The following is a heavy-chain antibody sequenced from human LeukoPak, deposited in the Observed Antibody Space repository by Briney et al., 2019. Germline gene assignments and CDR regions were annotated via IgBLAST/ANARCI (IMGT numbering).Heavy chain of an antibody. CDR1: GFNFNNYW. CDR3: AGEFVATGFWALAY. V-gene: IGHV3-74*01. D-gene: IGHD1-14*01. J-gene: IGHJ4*02. Sequence: PGGSLRLSCRVSGFNFNNYWMHWVRLAPATGLVWVSRMNNDGRVISSAGFVKGRFTISRDNAKTTLYLQMNSLRAEDTAVYYCAGEFVATGFWALAYWGQGTLVTASS. CDR2: MNNDGRVI.